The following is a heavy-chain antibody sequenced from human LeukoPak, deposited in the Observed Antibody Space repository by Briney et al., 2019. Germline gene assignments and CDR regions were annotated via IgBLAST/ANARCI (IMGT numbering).Heavy chain of an antibody. CDR3: ARDHLTGTEVDDFDY. Sequence: PGGSRRLSCAASGFTFSSYAMHGVRQAPGRGREGVAVISYEGSNKYYADSVKGRFTISRDNSKNTLYLQMNSLRAEDTAVYYCARDHLTGTEVDDFDYWGQGTLVTVSS. V-gene: IGHV3-30-3*01. D-gene: IGHD4-23*01. J-gene: IGHJ4*02. CDR1: GFTFSSYA. CDR2: ISYEGSNK.